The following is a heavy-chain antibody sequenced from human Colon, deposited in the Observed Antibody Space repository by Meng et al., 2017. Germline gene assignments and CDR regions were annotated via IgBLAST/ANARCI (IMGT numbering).Heavy chain of an antibody. D-gene: IGHD2-8*01. Sequence: ASALVSCNASGYTFTSYYMHWVRQAPGQGLEWMGIINPSGGSTSYAQKFQGRVTMTRDTSTSTVYMELSSLRSEDTAVYYCARDSIRVYYFDYGGQGTLVTVSS. V-gene: IGHV1-46*01. CDR2: INPSGGST. CDR1: GYTFTSYY. CDR3: ARDSIRVYYFDY. J-gene: IGHJ4*02.